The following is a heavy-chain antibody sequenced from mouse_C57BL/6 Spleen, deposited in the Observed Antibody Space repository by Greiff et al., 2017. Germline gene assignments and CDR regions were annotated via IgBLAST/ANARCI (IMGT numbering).Heavy chain of an antibody. D-gene: IGHD3-2*02. CDR1: GYTFTDYE. J-gene: IGHJ3*01. CDR2: IDPETGGT. V-gene: IGHV1-15*01. CDR3: TRKGAQATGFAY. Sequence: QVQLQQSGAELVRPGASVTMSCKASGYTFTDYEMHWVKQTPVHGLDWIGAIDPETGGTAYNQKFKGKAILTADKSSSTAYMELRSLTSEDSAVYYCTRKGAQATGFAYWGQGTLVTVSA.